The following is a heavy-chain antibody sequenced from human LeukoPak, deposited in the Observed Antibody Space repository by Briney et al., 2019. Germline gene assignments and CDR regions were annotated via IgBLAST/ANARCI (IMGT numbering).Heavy chain of an antibody. J-gene: IGHJ3*02. CDR2: INPNIGST. CDR1: GYTFSSYS. D-gene: IGHD3-10*01. CDR3: AKAANYYGSGWGAFDI. Sequence: ASVKVSCKASGYTFSSYSIHWVRQAPGQGLEWMGLINPNIGSTTYAQEFQGRVTMTSDTSTSTVYMELSSLRAEDTAVYYCAKAANYYGSGWGAFDIWGQGTMVTVSS. V-gene: IGHV1-46*01.